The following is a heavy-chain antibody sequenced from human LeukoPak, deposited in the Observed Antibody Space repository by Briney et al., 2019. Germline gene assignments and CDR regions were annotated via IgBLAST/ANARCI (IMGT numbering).Heavy chain of an antibody. Sequence: PGASLRLSRAASGFTLSSYGMQCVRQAPGKGLEWVAVISYDGSNKYNADSVKGRFTIFRDNSTNTLYLQMNSLRAEDTAVYYCAKDDCGGDCSSFDYWGHGTLVT. J-gene: IGHJ4*01. CDR2: ISYDGSNK. CDR1: GFTLSSYG. V-gene: IGHV3-30*18. CDR3: AKDDCGGDCSSFDY. D-gene: IGHD2-21*02.